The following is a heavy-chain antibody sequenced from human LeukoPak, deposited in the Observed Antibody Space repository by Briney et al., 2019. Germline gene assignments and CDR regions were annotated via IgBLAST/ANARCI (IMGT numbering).Heavy chain of an antibody. Sequence: SETLSLTCAVYGGSFSGYYWSWIRRPPGKGLEWIGEINHSGSTNYNPSLKSRVTISVDTSKNQFSLKLSSVTAADTAVYYCARAPYDYDFWSGYQNYWGQGTLVTVSS. J-gene: IGHJ4*02. D-gene: IGHD3-3*01. CDR1: GGSFSGYY. CDR3: ARAPYDYDFWSGYQNY. CDR2: INHSGST. V-gene: IGHV4-34*01.